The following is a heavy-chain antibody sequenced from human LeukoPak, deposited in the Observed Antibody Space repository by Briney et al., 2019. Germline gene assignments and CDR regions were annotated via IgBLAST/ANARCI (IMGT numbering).Heavy chain of an antibody. D-gene: IGHD4-23*01. J-gene: IGHJ4*02. CDR1: GGSINSYY. CDR2: IYSSGST. V-gene: IGHV4-4*07. CDR3: ARGGKATVVTM. Sequence: SETLSLTCTVSGGSINSYYWSWIRQPAGKGLEWIGRIYSSGSTNYNPSLKSRVSMSVDTSKNQFSLKLTSVTAAATALYSCARGGKATVVTMWGQGILVTVSS.